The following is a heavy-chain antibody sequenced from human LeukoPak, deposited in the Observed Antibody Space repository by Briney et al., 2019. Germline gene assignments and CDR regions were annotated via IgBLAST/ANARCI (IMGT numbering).Heavy chain of an antibody. Sequence: GESLKISCKGSGYSFTSYWIGWVRQMPGKGLEWMGIIYPGDSDTRYSPSFQGQVTISADKSISTAYLQWGSLKASDTAMYYCARQGGDFWSGYSNWFDPWGQGTLVTVSS. D-gene: IGHD3-3*01. V-gene: IGHV5-51*01. CDR3: ARQGGDFWSGYSNWFDP. CDR2: IYPGDSDT. CDR1: GYSFTSYW. J-gene: IGHJ5*02.